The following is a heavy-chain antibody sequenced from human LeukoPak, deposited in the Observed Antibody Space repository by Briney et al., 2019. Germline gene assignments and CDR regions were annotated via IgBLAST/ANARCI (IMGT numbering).Heavy chain of an antibody. Sequence: SETLSLTCTVSGGSISSSSYYWGWIRQPPGKGLEWIGSIYYSGSTYYNPSLKSRVTMSVDTSKNQFSLKLSSVTAADTAVYYCARGDYGDYHDAFDIWGQGTMVTVSS. CDR2: IYYSGST. CDR1: GGSISSSSYY. V-gene: IGHV4-39*07. J-gene: IGHJ3*02. D-gene: IGHD4-17*01. CDR3: ARGDYGDYHDAFDI.